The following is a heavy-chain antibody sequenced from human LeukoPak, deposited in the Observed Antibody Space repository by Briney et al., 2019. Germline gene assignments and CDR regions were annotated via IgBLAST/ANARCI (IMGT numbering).Heavy chain of an antibody. V-gene: IGHV3-9*01. D-gene: IGHD3-22*01. CDR3: AGAPTGYYDSSGYP. CDR1: GFTFDDYA. CDR2: ISWNSGSI. J-gene: IGHJ5*02. Sequence: GRSLRLSCAASGFTFDDYAMHWVRQAPGKGLEWVSGISWNSGSIGYADSVKGRFTISRDNAKNSLYLQMNSLRAEDTALYYCAGAPTGYYDSSGYPWGQGTLVTISS.